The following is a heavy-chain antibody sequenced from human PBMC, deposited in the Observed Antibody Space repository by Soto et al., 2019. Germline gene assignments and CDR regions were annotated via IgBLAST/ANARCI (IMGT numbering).Heavy chain of an antibody. D-gene: IGHD3-22*01. Sequence: PGGSLRLSCAASGFTFSSYAMSWVRQAPGKGLEWIGTISGSGASTNYADSVKGRFTISRDNSKNTLYLQMNSLRAEDTAVYYCAKVRFVDSSVKYYWGRGTLVTVSS. V-gene: IGHV3-23*01. CDR1: GFTFSSYA. CDR2: ISGSGAST. CDR3: AKVRFVDSSVKYY. J-gene: IGHJ4*01.